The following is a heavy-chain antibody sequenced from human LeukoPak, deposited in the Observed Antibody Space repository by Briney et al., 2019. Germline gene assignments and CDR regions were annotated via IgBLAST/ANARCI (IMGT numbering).Heavy chain of an antibody. CDR1: GYTFTSYG. CDR2: ISAYNGNT. V-gene: IGHV1-18*01. Sequence: ASVKVSCKASGYTFTSYGISWVRQAPGQGLEWMGWISAYNGNTHYAQKLQGRVTMTTDTSTSTVYMELRSLRSDDTAVYYCARGSPPRRNYDSRGYYSYYFDYWGQGTLITVSS. J-gene: IGHJ4*02. CDR3: ARGSPPRRNYDSRGYYSYYFDY. D-gene: IGHD3-22*01.